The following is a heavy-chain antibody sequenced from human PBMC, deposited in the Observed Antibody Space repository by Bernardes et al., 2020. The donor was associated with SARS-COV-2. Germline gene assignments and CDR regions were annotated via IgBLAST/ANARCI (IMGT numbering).Heavy chain of an antibody. V-gene: IGHV4-34*01. CDR1: GGPFSAYY. Sequence: SETLSLTCAVYGGPFSAYYWSWIRQPPGKGLEWIGEINHRGSTKYNPSLKSRVTISVDTSKNQFSLKLSSVTAADTAVYYCARAMDTIKGDYWGQGTLVTVSS. D-gene: IGHD5-12*01. CDR2: INHRGST. CDR3: ARAMDTIKGDY. J-gene: IGHJ4*02.